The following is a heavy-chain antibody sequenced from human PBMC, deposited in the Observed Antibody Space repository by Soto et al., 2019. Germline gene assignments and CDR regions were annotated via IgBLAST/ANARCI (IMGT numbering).Heavy chain of an antibody. CDR1: VDTFTNYY. J-gene: IGHJ4*02. Sequence: QVQLMQSGAEVKKPGASVKVSCKASVDTFTNYYIHWVRQAPGQGLEWMGTVNPSGGHTTYSQNFLGRVTMTSDTSTSTLDMELTSLTSDDTAVYYCARGGHVVVVTAAFDYFGQGTLVTVSS. V-gene: IGHV1-46*01. D-gene: IGHD2-21*02. CDR2: VNPSGGHT. CDR3: ARGGHVVVVTAAFDY.